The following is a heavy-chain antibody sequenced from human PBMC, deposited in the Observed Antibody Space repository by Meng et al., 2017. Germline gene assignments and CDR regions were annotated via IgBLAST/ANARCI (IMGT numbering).Heavy chain of an antibody. J-gene: IGHJ4*02. Sequence: VQRVEFAGGLVQPGGSLGIACAASGLNFNSYWMHWVRQAPGNGLVWVSRISGDGSSTIYAESVKGRITISRDNAKNTLYLQMNSLRGEDTAVYYCGTGGDYYSFHYWGQGTLVTVSS. V-gene: IGHV3-74*01. CDR1: GLNFNSYW. CDR2: ISGDGSST. CDR3: GTGGDYYSFHY. D-gene: IGHD1-26*01.